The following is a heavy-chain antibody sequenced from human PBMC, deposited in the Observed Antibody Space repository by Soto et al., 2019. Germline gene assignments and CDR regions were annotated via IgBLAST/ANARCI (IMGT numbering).Heavy chain of an antibody. Sequence: GGSLRLSCAASGFTFSSYAMSWVRQAPGKGLEWVSAISGSGGSTYYADSVKGRFTISRDNSKNTLYLQMNSLRAEDTAVYYCAKDSQKHIVVVTAIDAFDIWGQGTMVTVSS. D-gene: IGHD2-21*02. CDR2: ISGSGGST. J-gene: IGHJ3*02. CDR3: AKDSQKHIVVVTAIDAFDI. CDR1: GFTFSSYA. V-gene: IGHV3-23*01.